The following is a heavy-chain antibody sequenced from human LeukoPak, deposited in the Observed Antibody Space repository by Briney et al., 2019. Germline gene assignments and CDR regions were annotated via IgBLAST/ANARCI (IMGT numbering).Heavy chain of an antibody. D-gene: IGHD3-10*01. CDR1: GGSISSGGYY. V-gene: IGHV4-31*03. CDR2: IYYSGST. J-gene: IGHJ4*02. Sequence: SETLSLTCTVSGGSISSGGYYWSWIRQHPGKGLEWIGYIYYSGSTYYNPSLKSRVTISVDTSKNQFSLKLSSVTAADTAVYYCARAYYYGSGSYMSYYFDYWGQGTLVTVSS. CDR3: ARAYYYGSGSYMSYYFDY.